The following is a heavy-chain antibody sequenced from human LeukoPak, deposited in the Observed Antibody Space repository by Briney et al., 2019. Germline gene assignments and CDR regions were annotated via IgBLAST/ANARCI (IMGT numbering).Heavy chain of an antibody. CDR1: GFTLSSYA. CDR2: ISVSGNT. J-gene: IGHJ4*02. CDR3: AKASRRAVAGNFDY. Sequence: PGGSLRLSCAASGFTLSSYAMSWVRQAPGKGLEWVSAISVSGNTYHADSVKGRFTISRDSSKNTLYLQMNRLRAEDAAVYYCAKASRRAVAGNFDYWGQGTLVTVSS. D-gene: IGHD6-19*01. V-gene: IGHV3-23*01.